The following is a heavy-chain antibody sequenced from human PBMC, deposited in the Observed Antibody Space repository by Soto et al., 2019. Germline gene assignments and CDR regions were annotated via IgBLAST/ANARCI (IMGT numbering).Heavy chain of an antibody. CDR3: ARTWEDYNILRGMPFNLFAP. V-gene: IGHV4-59*08. J-gene: IGHJ5*02. CDR2: IYYSGST. D-gene: IGHD3-9*01. CDR1: GVFISSYD. Sequence: PSDALSLTCTGSGVFISSYDWRWILQPPGKGLEWIGYIYYSGSTNYNPSLKSRVTISVDTSKNQFSLKLSSVTAADTAVYYCARTWEDYNILRGMPFNLFAPWGQGSLVTVS.